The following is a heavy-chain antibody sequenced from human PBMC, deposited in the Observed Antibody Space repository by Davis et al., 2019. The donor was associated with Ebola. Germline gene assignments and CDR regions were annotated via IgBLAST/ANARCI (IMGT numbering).Heavy chain of an antibody. V-gene: IGHV3-9*01. CDR3: AKDSSTNYYYYYGMDV. CDR1: GFTFSSYS. CDR2: ISWNSGSI. Sequence: GESLKISCAASGFTFSSYSMNWVRQAPGKGLEWVSGISWNSGSIDYADSVKGRFTISRDNAKNSLYLQMNSLRAEDTALYYCAKDSSTNYYYYYGMDVWGKGTTVTVSS. J-gene: IGHJ6*04.